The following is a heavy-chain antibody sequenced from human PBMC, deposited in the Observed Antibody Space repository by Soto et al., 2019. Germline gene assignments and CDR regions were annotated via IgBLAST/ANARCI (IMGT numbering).Heavy chain of an antibody. CDR2: ISTDGSIT. CDR1: GLIFSNYK. V-gene: IGHV3-74*01. J-gene: IGHJ4*02. D-gene: IGHD2-8*01. Sequence: GGSLRLSCAASGLIFSNYKMHWVRQAPGKGLVWVSRISTDGSITDYADSVKGRFTVSRDNAKNTLYLQMNSLRVDDTAVYYCARDTNGLHYWDQGTLGTVSS. CDR3: ARDTNGLHY.